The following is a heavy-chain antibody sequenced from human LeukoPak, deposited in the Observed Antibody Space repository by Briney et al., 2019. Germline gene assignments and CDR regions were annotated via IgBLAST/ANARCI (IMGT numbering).Heavy chain of an antibody. CDR3: ARVLRDFWSGYYLNYYYGMDV. CDR1: GYTFTSDD. D-gene: IGHD3-3*01. V-gene: IGHV1-8*01. Sequence: ASVKVSCKASGYTFTSDDINWVRQATGQGLEWMGWMNPNSGNTGYAQKFQGRVTMTRNTSISTAYMELSSLRSEDTAVYYCARVLRDFWSGYYLNYYYGMDVWGQGTTVTVSS. J-gene: IGHJ6*02. CDR2: MNPNSGNT.